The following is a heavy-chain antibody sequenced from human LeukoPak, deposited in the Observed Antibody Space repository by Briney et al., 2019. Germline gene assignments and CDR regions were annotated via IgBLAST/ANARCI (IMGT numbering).Heavy chain of an antibody. D-gene: IGHD5-24*01. CDR3: ARDLNSEMTEPY. CDR2: ISSSSSYI. Sequence: GGSLRLSCAASGFTFSSYSMNWVRQAPGKGLEWVSSISSSSSYIYYADSVKGRFTISRDNAKNSLYLQMSSLRAEDTAVYYCARDLNSEMTEPYWGQGTLVTVSS. CDR1: GFTFSSYS. J-gene: IGHJ4*02. V-gene: IGHV3-21*01.